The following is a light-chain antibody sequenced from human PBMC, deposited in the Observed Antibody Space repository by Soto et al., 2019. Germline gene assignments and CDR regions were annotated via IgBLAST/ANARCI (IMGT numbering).Light chain of an antibody. Sequence: EIVLTQSPGTLSLSPGERATLSCRASQSVGSSYLAWYQQKPGQAPRLLIAGTTSRATGIPDRFSGSGSGTDFTLTISRLEPEDFAVYYCQQYGRSPTTFGQGTKVDIK. CDR1: QSVGSSY. J-gene: IGKJ1*01. CDR3: QQYGRSPTT. V-gene: IGKV3-20*01. CDR2: GTT.